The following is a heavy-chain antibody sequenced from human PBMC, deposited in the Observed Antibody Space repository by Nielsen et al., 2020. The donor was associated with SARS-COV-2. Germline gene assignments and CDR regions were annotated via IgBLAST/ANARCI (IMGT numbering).Heavy chain of an antibody. V-gene: IGHV3-23*01. D-gene: IGHD6-13*01. Sequence: GESLKISCSASGFTFSSYAMHWVRQAPGKGLEWVSAISGSGGSTYYADSVKGRFTISRDNSKNTLYLQMNSLRAEDTAVYYCAKDGGAAAGSRGPYNWFDPWGQGTLVTVSS. CDR2: ISGSGGST. J-gene: IGHJ5*02. CDR1: GFTFSSYA. CDR3: AKDGGAAAGSRGPYNWFDP.